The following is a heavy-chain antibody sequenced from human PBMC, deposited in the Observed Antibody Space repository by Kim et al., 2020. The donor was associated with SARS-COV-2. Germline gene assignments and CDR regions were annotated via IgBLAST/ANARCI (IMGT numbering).Heavy chain of an antibody. D-gene: IGHD3-22*01. Sequence: SETLSLTCAVYGGSFSGYYWSWIRQPPGKGLEWIGEINHSGSTNYNPSLKSRVTISVDTSKNQFSLKLSSVTAADTAVYYCARGNTPNDSSGSGPKYNWFDPWGQGTLVTVSS. CDR1: GGSFSGYY. J-gene: IGHJ5*02. CDR2: INHSGST. V-gene: IGHV4-34*01. CDR3: ARGNTPNDSSGSGPKYNWFDP.